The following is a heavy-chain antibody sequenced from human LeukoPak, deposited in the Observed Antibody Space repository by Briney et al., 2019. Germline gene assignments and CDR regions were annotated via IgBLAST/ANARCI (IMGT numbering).Heavy chain of an antibody. CDR2: IYYSGST. CDR1: GGSISSSSYY. D-gene: IGHD3-22*01. CDR3: ARLGDSSGYIDY. J-gene: IGHJ4*02. V-gene: IGHV4-61*05. Sequence: SETLSLTCTVSGGSISSSSYYWGWIRQPPGKGLEWIGYIYYSGSTNYNPSLKSRVTISVDTSKNQFSLKLSSVTAADTAVYYCARLGDSSGYIDYWGQGTLVTVSS.